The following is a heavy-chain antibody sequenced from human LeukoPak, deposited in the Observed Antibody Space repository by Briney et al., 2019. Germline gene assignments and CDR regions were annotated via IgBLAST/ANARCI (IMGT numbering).Heavy chain of an antibody. CDR1: GFTFSSYA. Sequence: PGGSLRLSCAASGFTFSSYAMHWVRQAPGKGLEWVAVISYDGSNKYYADSVKGRFTISRDNSKNTLYLQMNSLRAEDTAVYYCARLNSSGWYGDAFDIWGRGTMVTVSS. CDR2: ISYDGSNK. V-gene: IGHV3-30-3*01. D-gene: IGHD6-19*01. J-gene: IGHJ3*02. CDR3: ARLNSSGWYGDAFDI.